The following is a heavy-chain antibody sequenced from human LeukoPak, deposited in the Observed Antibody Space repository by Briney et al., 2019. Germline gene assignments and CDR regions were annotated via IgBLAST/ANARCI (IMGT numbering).Heavy chain of an antibody. V-gene: IGHV4-34*01. D-gene: IGHD3-10*01. CDR1: GGSFSGYY. Sequence: KPSETLSLTCAVYGGSFSGYYWSWIRQPPGKGLEWIGEINHSGSTNYNPSLKSRVTISVDKSKNQFSLKLSSVTAADTAVYYRARDAMVRGFSPDAFDIWGQGTIVTVSS. J-gene: IGHJ3*02. CDR3: ARDAMVRGFSPDAFDI. CDR2: INHSGST.